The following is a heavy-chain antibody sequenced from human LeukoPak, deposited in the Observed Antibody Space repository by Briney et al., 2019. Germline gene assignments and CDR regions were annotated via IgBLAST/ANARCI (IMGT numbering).Heavy chain of an antibody. V-gene: IGHV4-59*01. Sequence: SETLSLTCSVSGGSMSSYYWTWIRQPPGKGLEWIGFIYSSGSTNDNPSLKSRVTISVDTSKNQFSLKLSSVTAADTAVYYCARAPYPYYYDSSGYYVYYFDYWGQGTLVTVSS. J-gene: IGHJ4*02. CDR3: ARAPYPYYYDSSGYYVYYFDY. CDR2: IYSSGST. D-gene: IGHD3-22*01. CDR1: GGSMSSYY.